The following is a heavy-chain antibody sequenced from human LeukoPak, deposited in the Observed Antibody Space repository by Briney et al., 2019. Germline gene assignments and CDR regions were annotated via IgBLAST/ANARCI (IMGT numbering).Heavy chain of an antibody. J-gene: IGHJ3*02. CDR1: GFTFSSYS. CDR3: ARDKIGVFGVVTGAFDI. V-gene: IGHV3-21*01. D-gene: IGHD3-3*01. CDR2: ISSSSSYI. Sequence: GGSLRLSCAASGFTFSSYSMNWVRQAPGKGLEWVSSISSSSSYIYYADSVKGRFTISRDNAKNSLYLQMNSLRAEDTAVYYCARDKIGVFGVVTGAFDIWGQGTMVTVSS.